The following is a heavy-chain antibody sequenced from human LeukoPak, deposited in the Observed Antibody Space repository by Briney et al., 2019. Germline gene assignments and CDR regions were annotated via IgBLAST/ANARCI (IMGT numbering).Heavy chain of an antibody. J-gene: IGHJ5*02. CDR2: IYYSGST. CDR3: ARVGIAAADP. CDR1: GGSISNYY. D-gene: IGHD6-13*01. V-gene: IGHV4-59*08. Sequence: PSETLSLTCTVSGGSISNYYWSWIRQPPGKGLEWIGYIYYSGSTYYNPSLKSRVTISVDTSKNQFSLKLSSVTAADTAVYYCARVGIAAADPWGQGTLVTVSS.